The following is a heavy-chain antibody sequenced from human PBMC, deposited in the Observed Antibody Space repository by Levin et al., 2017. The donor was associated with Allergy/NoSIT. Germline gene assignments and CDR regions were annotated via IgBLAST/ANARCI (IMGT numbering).Heavy chain of an antibody. CDR2: ISYSGHA. CDR3: ARDECAWFGECYGMDD. J-gene: IGHJ6*02. Sequence: TASETLSLTCTVSGDSITRGDNYWSWIRQYPGTGLEWIGFISYSGHAYYNPSLKSRLSMSLDTSKNQFSLSLTSVTVADTAVYYCARDECAWFGECYGMDDWGQGTTVIVSS. V-gene: IGHV4-30-4*02. D-gene: IGHD3-10*01. CDR1: GDSITRGDNY.